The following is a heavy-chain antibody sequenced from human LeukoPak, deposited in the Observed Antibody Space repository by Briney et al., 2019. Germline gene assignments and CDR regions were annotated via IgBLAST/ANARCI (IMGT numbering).Heavy chain of an antibody. CDR1: GYTFTGYY. CDR3: ARDAGDIVVVPAAFQH. J-gene: IGHJ1*01. Sequence: ASVKVSCEASGYTFTGYYIHWVRQAPGQGLEWMGRINPNSGGTNYAQKFQGRVTMTRDTSISTAYMELSRLRSDDTAVYYCARDAGDIVVVPAAFQHWGQGTLVTVSS. CDR2: INPNSGGT. V-gene: IGHV1-2*06. D-gene: IGHD2-2*01.